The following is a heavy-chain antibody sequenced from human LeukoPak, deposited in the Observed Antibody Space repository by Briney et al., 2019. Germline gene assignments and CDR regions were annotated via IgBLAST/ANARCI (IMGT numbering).Heavy chain of an antibody. Sequence: GGSLRLSCAASGFTFSSDYMSWVRQAPGKGLEWVSVIYSGGSTYYPDSVKGRFTISRDKSKNTVYLQMNSLRFEDTAMYYCARNWFDPWGQGTLVTVSS. CDR3: ARNWFDP. CDR1: GFTFSSDY. J-gene: IGHJ5*02. CDR2: IYSGGST. V-gene: IGHV3-53*05.